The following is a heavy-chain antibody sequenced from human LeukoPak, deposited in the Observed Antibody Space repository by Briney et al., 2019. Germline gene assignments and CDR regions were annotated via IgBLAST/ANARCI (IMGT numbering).Heavy chain of an antibody. CDR1: GFTFSTHW. CDR2: IKEDGSTT. J-gene: IGHJ4*02. Sequence: GGSLRLSCVASGFTFSTHWVSWVRQAPGKGLEWVANIKEDGSTTDYVDSVKGRFTISRDNAKNSVFLQMDSLRAEDTAVYYCAPQTMILVLGGQGTLVTVSS. V-gene: IGHV3-7*01. D-gene: IGHD3-22*01. CDR3: APQTMILVL.